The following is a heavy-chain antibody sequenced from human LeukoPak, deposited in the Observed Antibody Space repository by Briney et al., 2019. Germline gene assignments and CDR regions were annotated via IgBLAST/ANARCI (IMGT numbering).Heavy chain of an antibody. CDR3: AREGIAAPPRFPMDV. D-gene: IGHD6-13*01. V-gene: IGHV1-2*04. J-gene: IGHJ6*02. CDR2: INPNSGGT. CDR1: GYTFTGYY. Sequence: ASVKVSCKASGYTFTGYYMHWVRQAPGQGLEWMGWINPNSGGTNYAQKFQGWVTITRDTSISTAYMELSRLRSDDTAVYYCAREGIAAPPRFPMDVWGQGTTVTVSS.